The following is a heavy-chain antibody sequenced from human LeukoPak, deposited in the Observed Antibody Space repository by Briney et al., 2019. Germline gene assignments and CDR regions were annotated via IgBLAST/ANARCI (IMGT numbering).Heavy chain of an antibody. Sequence: SETLSLTCTVSGGSISSYYWSWIRQPPGKGLEWIGYIYYSGSTNYNPSLKSRVTISVDTSKNQFSLKLSSVTAADTAVYYCARAGIQLWPTYYFNYRGQGTLVTVSS. V-gene: IGHV4-59*01. CDR3: ARAGIQLWPTYYFNY. J-gene: IGHJ4*02. CDR2: IYYSGST. CDR1: GGSISSYY. D-gene: IGHD5-18*01.